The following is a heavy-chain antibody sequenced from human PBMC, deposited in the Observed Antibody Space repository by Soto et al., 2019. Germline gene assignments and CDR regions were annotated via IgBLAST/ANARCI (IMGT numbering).Heavy chain of an antibody. CDR2: ISASGTQT. J-gene: IGHJ5*02. CDR3: AKPITAGGSNS. V-gene: IGHV3-23*01. CDR1: GFNFNIYA. Sequence: EARILESGGGLAQPGGSLKISCTASGFNFNIYAMSWVRQAPGKGLEWVSGISASGTQTYYAESVKGRFAISRDNSKSTLYLQLDSLTPEDTARYYCAKPITAGGSNSWGPGTLVAVSS. D-gene: IGHD3-10*01.